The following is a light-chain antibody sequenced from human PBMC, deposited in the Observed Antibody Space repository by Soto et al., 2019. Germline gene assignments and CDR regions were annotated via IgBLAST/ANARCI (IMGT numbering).Light chain of an antibody. Sequence: DIHMTQSPSTLSASVGDRVTITCRASQSISIWLAWYQQKPGRAPNLLIYGTSSLESGVPSRFSGSGSRTEFTLTISSLQPDDFVTSYCQHYTDYSWTFGQGTKVDIQ. J-gene: IGKJ1*01. V-gene: IGKV1-5*03. CDR1: QSISIW. CDR2: GTS. CDR3: QHYTDYSWT.